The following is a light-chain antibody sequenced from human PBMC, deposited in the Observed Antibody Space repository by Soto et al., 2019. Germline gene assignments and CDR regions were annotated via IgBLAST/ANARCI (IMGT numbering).Light chain of an antibody. J-gene: IGKJ1*01. Sequence: EIVLTQSPGTLSLTLGERATLTCRTSQSVSSNSLAWYQEKPGQAPRLLIYGASSRATGIPERFSGSVSGTDFTLTISRLEPEDFAVYYCQQYGSSGRTFGQGTKVDIK. CDR3: QQYGSSGRT. CDR2: GAS. V-gene: IGKV3-20*01. CDR1: QSVSSNS.